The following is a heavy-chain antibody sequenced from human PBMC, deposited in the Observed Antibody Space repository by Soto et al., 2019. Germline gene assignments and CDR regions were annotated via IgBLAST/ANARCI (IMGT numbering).Heavy chain of an antibody. V-gene: IGHV3-11*01. CDR2: ISGGDTI. CDR1: GFTFSDYY. J-gene: IGHJ4*02. CDR3: ARLGYCSSTSCPAYDY. D-gene: IGHD2-2*01. Sequence: GGSLRLSCAASGFTFSDYYMNWIRQAPGKGLEWFSYISGGDTIYYADSVKGRFTISRDISKNTWYLQMNSLGAEDTAIYYCARLGYCSSTSCPAYDYWGQGSLVTVSS.